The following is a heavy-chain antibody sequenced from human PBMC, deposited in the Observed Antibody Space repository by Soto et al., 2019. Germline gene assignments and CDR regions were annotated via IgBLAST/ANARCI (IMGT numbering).Heavy chain of an antibody. CDR3: ARGYEYIWGNYHYFDY. CDR1: GFTFSSYW. CDR2: IKSDGSST. Sequence: GGSLRLSCAASGFTFSSYWMHWVRQAPGKGLVWVSRIKSDGSSTTYADSVKGRFTISRDNAKNTLYLKMNSLRAEDTAVYYCARGYEYIWGNYHYFDYWGQGALVTVSS. D-gene: IGHD3-16*02. J-gene: IGHJ4*02. V-gene: IGHV3-74*01.